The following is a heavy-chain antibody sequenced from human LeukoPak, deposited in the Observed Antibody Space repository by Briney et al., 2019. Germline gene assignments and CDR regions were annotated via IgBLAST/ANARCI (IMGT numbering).Heavy chain of an antibody. CDR2: IYYSGST. Sequence: SETLSLTCTVSGGSISSSSYYWGWIRQPPGKGLEWIGSIYYSGSTYYNPSLKSRVTISVDTSKNQFSLKLSSVTTADTAVYYCARTYYYGSGSYSLAASNDYWGQGTLVTVSS. J-gene: IGHJ4*02. D-gene: IGHD3-10*01. CDR3: ARTYYYGSGSYSLAASNDY. CDR1: GGSISSSSYY. V-gene: IGHV4-39*07.